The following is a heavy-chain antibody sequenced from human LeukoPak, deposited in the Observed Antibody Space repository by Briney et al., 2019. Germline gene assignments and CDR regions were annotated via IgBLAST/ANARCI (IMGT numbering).Heavy chain of an antibody. V-gene: IGHV1-18*01. CDR2: ISAYNGNT. D-gene: IGHD2-15*01. CDR3: ARVGAYCSGGSCYLDY. J-gene: IGHJ4*02. CDR1: GYTFTSYG. Sequence: ASVKVYCKASGYTFTSYGISWVRQAPGQGLEWMGWISAYNGNTNNAQKLQGRVTMTTDTSTSTAYMELRSLRSDDTAVYYCARVGAYCSGGSCYLDYWGQGTLVTVSS.